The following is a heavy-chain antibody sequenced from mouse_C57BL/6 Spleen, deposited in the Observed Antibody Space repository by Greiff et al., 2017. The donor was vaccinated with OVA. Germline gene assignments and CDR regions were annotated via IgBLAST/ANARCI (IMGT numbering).Heavy chain of an antibody. CDR2: IYPRSGNT. J-gene: IGHJ1*03. CDR3: ARQDDYDGGYVDV. V-gene: IGHV1-81*01. D-gene: IGHD2-4*01. Sequence: QVQLQQSGAELARPGASVKLSCKASGYTFTSYGISWVKQRTGQGLEWIGEIYPRSGNTYYNEKFKGKATLTADKSSSTAYMELRSLTSEDSAVYVCARQDDYDGGYVDVWGTGTTVTVSS. CDR1: GYTFTSYG.